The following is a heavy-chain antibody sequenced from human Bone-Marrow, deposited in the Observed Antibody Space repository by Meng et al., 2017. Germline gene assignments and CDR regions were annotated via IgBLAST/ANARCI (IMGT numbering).Heavy chain of an antibody. CDR1: GYNFPDYY. CDR3: ARDHRRGYYDSSGYYPYY. J-gene: IGHJ4*02. Sequence: ASVKVSCKPSGYNFPDYYIHWVRRAPGQGLEWMGRINPKSGDTHYAQKFQARVTMTGDTSISTAYMELSGLRSDDTAVYYCARDHRRGYYDSSGYYPYYWGQGTLVTVSS. V-gene: IGHV1-2*06. CDR2: INPKSGDT. D-gene: IGHD3-22*01.